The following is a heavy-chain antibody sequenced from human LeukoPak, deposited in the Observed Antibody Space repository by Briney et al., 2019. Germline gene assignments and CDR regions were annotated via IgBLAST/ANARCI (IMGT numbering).Heavy chain of an antibody. Sequence: GRSLRLSCAASGFTFSSYATHWVRQAPGKGLEWVAVISYDGSNKYYADSVKGRFTISRDNSRNTLYLQMNSLRAEDTAVYYCARGPTADYDFWSGFQHWGQGTLVTVSS. CDR2: ISYDGSNK. CDR1: GFTFSSYA. CDR3: ARGPTADYDFWSGFQH. V-gene: IGHV3-30*01. J-gene: IGHJ1*01. D-gene: IGHD3-3*01.